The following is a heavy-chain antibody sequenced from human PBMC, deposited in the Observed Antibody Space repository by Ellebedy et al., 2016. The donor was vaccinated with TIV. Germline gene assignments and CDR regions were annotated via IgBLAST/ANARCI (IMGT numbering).Heavy chain of an antibody. Sequence: GESLKISCAASGFTFSIYAMSWVRQAPGKGLEWVSSITGSSSYMFYADSVKGRFTISRDNAKNSLYLQLNSLRAEDTAVYYCSRGIAAVMYWGQGTLVTVSS. D-gene: IGHD6-13*01. V-gene: IGHV3-21*01. CDR1: GFTFSIYA. CDR3: SRGIAAVMY. J-gene: IGHJ4*02. CDR2: ITGSSSYM.